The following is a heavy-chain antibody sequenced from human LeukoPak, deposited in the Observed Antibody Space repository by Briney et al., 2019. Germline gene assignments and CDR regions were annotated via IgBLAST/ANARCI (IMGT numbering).Heavy chain of an antibody. CDR3: ARESSVGAHKAFDY. CDR1: GFTFSNYW. D-gene: IGHD1-26*01. V-gene: IGHV3-74*01. J-gene: IGHJ4*02. Sequence: PGGSLRLSCAASGFTFSNYWMHRVRQAPGKGLVWVSRINSDGSSTTYADSVKGRFTISRDNAKNTLYLQMNSLRAEDTAVYYCARESSVGAHKAFDYWGQGTLVTVSS. CDR2: INSDGSST.